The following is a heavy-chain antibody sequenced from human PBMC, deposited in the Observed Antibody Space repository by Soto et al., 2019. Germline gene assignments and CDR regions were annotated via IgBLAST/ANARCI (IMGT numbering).Heavy chain of an antibody. CDR1: GVSFSGYY. V-gene: IGHV4-34*01. J-gene: IGHJ5*02. CDR3: ARDPRLRYFDWLSSSNWFDP. D-gene: IGHD3-9*01. Sequence: ETLSLTCSVYGVSFSGYYWSWIRQPPGKGLEWIGEINHSGSTNYNPSLKSRVTISVDTSKNQFSLKLSSVTAADTAVYYCARDPRLRYFDWLSSSNWFDPWGQGTLVTVYS. CDR2: INHSGST.